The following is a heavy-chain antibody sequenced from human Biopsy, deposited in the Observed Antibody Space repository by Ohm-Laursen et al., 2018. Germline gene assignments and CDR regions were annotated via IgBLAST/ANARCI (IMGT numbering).Heavy chain of an antibody. J-gene: IGHJ6*02. V-gene: IGHV4-4*07. D-gene: IGHD4-11*01. CDR1: GGDINNYY. CDR2: IYPGGST. Sequence: GTLSLTCNVSGGDINNYYWSWIRQPAGKGLEWIGPIYPGGSTNYNPSLQSRVSISVDTSRNQVSLTLSSVTAADTAVYYCARDSGILNYGNFKYYHYYGMDVWGQGTKVTVS. CDR3: ARDSGILNYGNFKYYHYYGMDV.